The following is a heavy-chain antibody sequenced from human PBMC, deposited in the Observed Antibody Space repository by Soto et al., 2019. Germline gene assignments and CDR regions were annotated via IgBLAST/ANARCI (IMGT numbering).Heavy chain of an antibody. CDR3: TTDPQWLVHYYYYGMDV. CDR1: GFTFSNAW. D-gene: IGHD6-19*01. J-gene: IGHJ6*02. Sequence: PGGSLRLSCAASGFTFSNAWMSWVRQAPGKGLEWVGRIKSKTDGGTTDYAAPVKGRFTISRDDSKNTLYLQMNSLKTEDTAVYYCTTDPQWLVHYYYYGMDVWGQGTTVTVSS. V-gene: IGHV3-15*01. CDR2: IKSKTDGGTT.